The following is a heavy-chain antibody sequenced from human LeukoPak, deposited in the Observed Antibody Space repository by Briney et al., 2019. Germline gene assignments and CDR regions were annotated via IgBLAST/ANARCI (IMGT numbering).Heavy chain of an antibody. Sequence: PGGSLGLSCAASGFTFTSHVMSWVRQTPGKELEWVSAIDGSGHTTYYADSVRGRFIISRDNSKKMLYLQMNSLRAEDTATYYCARESIRSGSLKWFDPWGQGTLVTVSS. J-gene: IGHJ5*02. V-gene: IGHV3-23*01. CDR3: ARESIRSGSLKWFDP. CDR1: GFTFTSHV. D-gene: IGHD3-3*01. CDR2: IDGSGHTT.